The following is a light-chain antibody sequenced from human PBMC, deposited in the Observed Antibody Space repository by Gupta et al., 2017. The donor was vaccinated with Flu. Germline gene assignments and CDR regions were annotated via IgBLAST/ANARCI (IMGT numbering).Light chain of an antibody. J-gene: IGLJ3*02. CDR2: ESN. V-gene: IGLV2-14*02. Sequence: SITISCTGTSSDVGAYNLVSWYQQPPATAPKLIIYESNKRPSGVSSRFSGSKAGKTASLTISGLQDEDEAEYYCSSYTSSNIWVFGGGTKLTVL. CDR1: SSDVGAYNL. CDR3: SSYTSSNIWV.